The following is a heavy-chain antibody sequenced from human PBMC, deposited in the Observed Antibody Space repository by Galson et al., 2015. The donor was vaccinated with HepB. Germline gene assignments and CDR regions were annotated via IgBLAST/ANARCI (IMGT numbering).Heavy chain of an antibody. Sequence: SLRLSCAASGFTFSSYAMTWVRQAPGKGLEWVSYISTSGTTIHYADSVKGQFTISRDNAKNSLYLQMNSLRAEDTAVYYCARGAYYDDYEGWFDPWGQGTLVTVSS. CDR3: ARGAYYDDYEGWFDP. CDR1: GFTFSSYA. V-gene: IGHV3-48*03. CDR2: ISTSGTTI. J-gene: IGHJ5*02. D-gene: IGHD4-17*01.